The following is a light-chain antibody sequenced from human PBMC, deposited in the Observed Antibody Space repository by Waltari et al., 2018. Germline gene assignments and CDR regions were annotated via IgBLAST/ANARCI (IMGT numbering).Light chain of an antibody. CDR1: SSDIGAYDF. Sequence: HSTLTQPASVSGSLGQSITISCTGTSSDIGAYDFVSWYQQHLGKAPKLIVYDVRNRPPSTSTRFSGSKSANTASLTISALQGEDEADYFCSSYGDTPILFGGGTKLTLL. CDR3: SSYGDTPIL. J-gene: IGLJ2*01. V-gene: IGLV2-14*03. CDR2: DVR.